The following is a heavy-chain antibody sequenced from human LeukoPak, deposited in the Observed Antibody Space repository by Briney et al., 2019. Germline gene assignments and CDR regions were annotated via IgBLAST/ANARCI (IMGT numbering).Heavy chain of an antibody. Sequence: SETLSLTCTVSGGSISNYYWSWIRQSPGKGLEWIGYIYYSGSTNYNPSLKSRVTISVDTSKNQFSLRLSSVTAADTAVYYCARVGGTNHYYYGMDVWGQGTTVTVSS. V-gene: IGHV4-59*01. CDR3: ARVGGTNHYYYGMDV. J-gene: IGHJ6*02. CDR1: GGSISNYY. CDR2: IYYSGST. D-gene: IGHD1-26*01.